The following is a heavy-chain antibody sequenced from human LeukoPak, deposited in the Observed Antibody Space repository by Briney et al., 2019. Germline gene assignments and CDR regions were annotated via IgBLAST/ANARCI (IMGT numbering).Heavy chain of an antibody. CDR3: AKDGIYYYFDY. J-gene: IGHJ4*02. V-gene: IGHV3-30*02. CDR1: GFTFSRNG. Sequence: GGSLRLSCAVSGFTFSRNGMHWVRQAPGKGLEWGSFIHYDGSKKYYADSVKGRFTISRDNSENTLYLQMNSLRAEDAAVYYCAKDGIYYYFDYWGQGALVTVSS. CDR2: IHYDGSKK. D-gene: IGHD1-26*01.